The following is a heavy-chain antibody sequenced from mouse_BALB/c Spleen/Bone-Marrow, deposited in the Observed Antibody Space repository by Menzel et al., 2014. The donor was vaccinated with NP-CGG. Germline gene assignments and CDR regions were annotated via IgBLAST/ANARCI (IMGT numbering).Heavy chain of an antibody. CDR3: ARIYYYGRGYFDY. J-gene: IGHJ2*01. CDR1: GFNIKDTY. Sequence: VQLKESGAELVKPGASVKLSCTASGFNIKDTYMYWVKQRPEQGLEWIGRIDPANGNTKYDPKFQGKATITADTSSNTAYLQLSSLTSEDTAVYYCARIYYYGRGYFDYWGQGTTLTVSS. CDR2: IDPANGNT. D-gene: IGHD1-1*01. V-gene: IGHV14-3*02.